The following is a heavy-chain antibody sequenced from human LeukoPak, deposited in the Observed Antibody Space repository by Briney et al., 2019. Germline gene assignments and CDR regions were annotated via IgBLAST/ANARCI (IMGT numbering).Heavy chain of an antibody. D-gene: IGHD3-10*01. CDR3: ARVAGYYGSGSPDY. CDR2: IYHSGST. CDR1: GYSISSGYY. J-gene: IGHJ4*02. V-gene: IGHV4-38-2*02. Sequence: SETLSLTCTVPGYSISSGYYWGWIRQPPGRGLEWIGSIYHSGSTYYNPSLKSRVTISVDTSKNQFSLKLSSVTAADTAVYYCARVAGYYGSGSPDYWGQGTLVTVSS.